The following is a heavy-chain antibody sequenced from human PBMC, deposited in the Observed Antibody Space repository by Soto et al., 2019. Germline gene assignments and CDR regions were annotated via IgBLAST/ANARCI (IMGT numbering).Heavy chain of an antibody. V-gene: IGHV1-3*05. D-gene: IGHD6-19*01. CDR3: ARHLIYSSGWDAFDN. CDR1: GYTFTSYA. J-gene: IGHJ3*02. Sequence: QVQLVQSGAEEKKPGASVKVSCKASGYTFTSYAMHWVRQAPGQRLEWMGWINAGNGNTKYSQKFQGRVTITRDTSASTAYMELSSMSSNETSLYYCARHLIYSSGWDAFDNWGHGTMVTVSS. CDR2: INAGNGNT.